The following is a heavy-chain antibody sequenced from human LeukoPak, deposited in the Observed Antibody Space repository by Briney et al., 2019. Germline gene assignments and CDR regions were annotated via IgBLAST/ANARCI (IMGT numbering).Heavy chain of an antibody. CDR3: AKVAGITMIVVVINPLYYFDY. J-gene: IGHJ4*02. Sequence: GGSLRLSCAASGFTFSSYAMSWVRQAPEKGLEWVSAISGGASSTYYADSVKGRFTISRDNSKNTLYLQMNSLRAEDTAVYYCAKVAGITMIVVVINPLYYFDYWGQGTLVTVSS. CDR2: ISGGASST. V-gene: IGHV3-23*01. D-gene: IGHD3-22*01. CDR1: GFTFSSYA.